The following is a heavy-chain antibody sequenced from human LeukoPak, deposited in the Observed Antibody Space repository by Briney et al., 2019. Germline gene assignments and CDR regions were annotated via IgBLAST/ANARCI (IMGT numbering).Heavy chain of an antibody. J-gene: IGHJ4*02. CDR3: ARGRLLATRFFDY. D-gene: IGHD5-24*01. CDR2: IYHSGST. V-gene: IGHV4-38-2*02. CDR1: GYSISSGYY. Sequence: SETLSLTCTVSGYSISSGYYWGWIRQPPGKGLEWIGSIYHSGSTYYNPSLKSRVTISVDTSKNQFSLKLSSVTAADTAVYYCARGRLLATRFFDYWGQGTLVTVSS.